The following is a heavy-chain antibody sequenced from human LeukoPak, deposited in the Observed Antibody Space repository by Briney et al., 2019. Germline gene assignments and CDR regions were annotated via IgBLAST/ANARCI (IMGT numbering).Heavy chain of an antibody. CDR3: AKRDDYYGSVSDFTNVYYVVDV. V-gene: IGHV3-23*01. CDR2: ISGSVGIT. CDR1: AFTFSRYA. J-gene: IGHJ6*02. Sequence: GGSLRLSCAASAFTFSRYAMSGVRQAPGKGLELVSHISGSVGITYYADSVKVRFTVSRDNSKNTLYLLMSSLRAEDTAIYYCAKRDDYYGSVSDFTNVYYVVDVWGQGTTVTVSS. D-gene: IGHD3-10*01.